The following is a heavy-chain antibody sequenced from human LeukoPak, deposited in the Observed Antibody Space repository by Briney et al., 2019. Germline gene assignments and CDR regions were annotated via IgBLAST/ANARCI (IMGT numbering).Heavy chain of an antibody. J-gene: IGHJ4*02. CDR1: GYTFTGYY. Sequence: GASVKVSCKASGYTFTGYYMHWVRQAPGQGLEWMGWINPNSGGTNYAQKFQGRVHMTRDTSISTAYMELSRLRSDDTAVYYCARGPGPYDFWSGYYEVDYFDYWGQGTLVTVSS. V-gene: IGHV1-2*02. CDR2: INPNSGGT. CDR3: ARGPGPYDFWSGYYEVDYFDY. D-gene: IGHD3-3*01.